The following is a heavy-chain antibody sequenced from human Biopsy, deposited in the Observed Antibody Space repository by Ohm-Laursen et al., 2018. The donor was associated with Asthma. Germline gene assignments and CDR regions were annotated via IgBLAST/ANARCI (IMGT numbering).Heavy chain of an antibody. CDR2: ISVYNGNT. D-gene: IGHD3-10*01. CDR1: GYTFNSAG. CDR3: ARAVDYSHYYGIDV. J-gene: IGHJ6*02. Sequence: SVKVSCKTSGYTFNSAGITWVRQAPGQGLEWMGWISVYNGNTKVAQKLQDRVTMITDTSTSTAYMGLRSLRSDDTAVYFCARAVDYSHYYGIDVWGQGITVTVS. V-gene: IGHV1-18*01.